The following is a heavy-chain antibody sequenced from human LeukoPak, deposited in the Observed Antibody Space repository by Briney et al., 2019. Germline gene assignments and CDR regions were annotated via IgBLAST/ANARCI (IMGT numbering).Heavy chain of an antibody. CDR1: GGIFISYA. D-gene: IGHD1/OR15-1a*01. J-gene: IGHJ5*02. CDR3: ARETNPGYPGEQPFDP. V-gene: IGHV1-69*05. CDR2: IIPIFGTA. Sequence: SVKVSFKASGGIFISYAISWVRQAPGQGLEWMGGIIPIFGTANYAQKFQGRVTITTDESTSTAYMELSSLRSEDTAVYYCARETNPGYPGEQPFDPWGQGTLVTVSS.